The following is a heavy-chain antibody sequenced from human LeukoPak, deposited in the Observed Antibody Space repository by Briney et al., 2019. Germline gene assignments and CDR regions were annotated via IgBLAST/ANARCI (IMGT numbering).Heavy chain of an antibody. CDR2: IYTSGST. CDR1: GGSISSYY. V-gene: IGHV4-4*07. CDR3: AREGDFWSGYPSGPFDY. J-gene: IGHJ4*02. D-gene: IGHD3-3*01. Sequence: PSETLSLTCTVSGGSISSYYWSWIRQPAGKGLEWIGRIYTSGSTNYNPSLKSRVPMSVDTSKNQFSLKLSSVTAADTAVYYCAREGDFWSGYPSGPFDYWGQGTLVTVSS.